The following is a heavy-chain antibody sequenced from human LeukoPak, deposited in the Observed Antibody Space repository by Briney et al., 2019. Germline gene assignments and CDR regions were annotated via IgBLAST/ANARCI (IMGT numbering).Heavy chain of an antibody. CDR3: ARVGWIGPFDY. V-gene: IGHV3-66*01. D-gene: IGHD3-3*01. Sequence: GGSLRLSCAASGFIVSNNHMSWVRQAPGKGLESVSFIYGGGATYYADSVKGRFTTSRDNSKNTLYLQMNSLRAEDTAVYFCARVGWIGPFDYWGQGSLVTVSS. CDR1: GFIVSNNH. J-gene: IGHJ4*02. CDR2: IYGGGAT.